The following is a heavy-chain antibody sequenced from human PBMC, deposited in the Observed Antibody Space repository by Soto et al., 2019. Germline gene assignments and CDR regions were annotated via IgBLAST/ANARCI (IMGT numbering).Heavy chain of an antibody. CDR3: ARGREVPVGMRDEYTSYYAMDG. CDR2: IIPIFATT. J-gene: IGHJ6*02. CDR1: GGTFSSYA. V-gene: IGHV1-69*01. D-gene: IGHD2-2*01. Sequence: QVQLLQSGAEVKKPGSSMKVSCKTSGGTFSSYALSWVRQAPGQGLEWMGGIIPIFATTHYAQKFQGRVTSTADDSKSTAYMELSILRSEDTAVYYCARGREVPVGMRDEYTSYYAMDGWGQGTTVT.